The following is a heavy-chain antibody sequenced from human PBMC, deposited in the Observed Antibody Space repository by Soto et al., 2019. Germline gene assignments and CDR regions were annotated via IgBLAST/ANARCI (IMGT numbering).Heavy chain of an antibody. CDR1: GGSISSGDYY. Sequence: LTCTVSGGSISSGDYYWSWIRQPPGKGLEWIGYIYYSGSTYYNPSLKSRVTISVDTSKNQFSLKLSSVTAADTAVYYCAREAYSSTSFFDYWGQGTLVTVSS. CDR2: IYYSGST. D-gene: IGHD6-13*01. J-gene: IGHJ4*02. CDR3: AREAYSSTSFFDY. V-gene: IGHV4-30-4*01.